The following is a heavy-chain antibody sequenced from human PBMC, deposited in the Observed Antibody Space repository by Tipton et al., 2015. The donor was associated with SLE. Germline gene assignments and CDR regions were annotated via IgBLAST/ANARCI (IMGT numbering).Heavy chain of an antibody. CDR2: ISAYNGNT. Sequence: QLVQSGAELKKPGASVKVSCKASGYTFTNYGVSWVRQAPGQGLEWVAWISAYNGNTDYAQKLRGRVTVTTDTSTNTAYLELRSLTSDDTALYYCPNWGITIFGVALDGFDMWGQGTMVTVSS. J-gene: IGHJ3*02. D-gene: IGHD3-3*01. V-gene: IGHV1-18*01. CDR3: PNWGITIFGVALDGFDM. CDR1: GYTFTNYG.